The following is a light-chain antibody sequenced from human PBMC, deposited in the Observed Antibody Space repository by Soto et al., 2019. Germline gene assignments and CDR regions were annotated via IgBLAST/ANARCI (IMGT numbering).Light chain of an antibody. CDR3: QQANSFPLT. CDR1: QGINSW. V-gene: IGKV1-12*01. J-gene: IGKJ3*01. Sequence: DIQMTQSPSSVSASVGDRVTITCRASQGINSWLAWYQQKPGKAPKLLIYAASSLQSGVHSRFSGSGSGTDFTLPINSLQPGDFATYYCQQANSFPLTFGPGTRVD. CDR2: AAS.